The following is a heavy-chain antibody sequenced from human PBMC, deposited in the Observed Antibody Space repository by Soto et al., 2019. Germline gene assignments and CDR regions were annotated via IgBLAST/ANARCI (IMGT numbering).Heavy chain of an antibody. Sequence: QVQLVQSGAEVKKPGASVKVSCKASGYTFTSYDINWVRQATGQGLEWMGWMNPNSGNTGYAQKFQGRVTMTRNTSISTAYMELSSLRSEDTAVYYCARVITRRVRRTTVNYNWFDPWGQGTLVTVSS. CDR1: GYTFTSYD. CDR2: MNPNSGNT. J-gene: IGHJ5*02. V-gene: IGHV1-8*01. CDR3: ARVITRRVRRTTVNYNWFDP. D-gene: IGHD4-17*01.